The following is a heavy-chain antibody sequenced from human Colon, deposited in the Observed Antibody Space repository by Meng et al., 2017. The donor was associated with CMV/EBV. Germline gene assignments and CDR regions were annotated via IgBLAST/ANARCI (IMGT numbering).Heavy chain of an antibody. D-gene: IGHD1-1*01. V-gene: IGHV4-59*11. J-gene: IGHJ4*02. CDR1: GEPMRSHY. Sequence: SETLSLTCTVSGEPMRSHYWSWIRQPPGKGLEWMGHVYYSGSATYSPSLRSRVSISLDMSKNQFSLKLRSVTAADTAMYFCARGLGHASNNSHDYWGQGTLVTVSS. CDR2: VYYSGSA. CDR3: ARGLGHASNNSHDY.